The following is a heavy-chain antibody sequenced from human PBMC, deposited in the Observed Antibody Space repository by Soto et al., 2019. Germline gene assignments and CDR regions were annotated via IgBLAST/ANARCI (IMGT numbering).Heavy chain of an antibody. J-gene: IGHJ4*02. V-gene: IGHV3-23*01. CDR2: ISASGGST. CDR1: GFTLTSYA. D-gene: IGHD1-7*01. CDR3: AKVGKGIYGTGTPPR. Sequence: PGGSLRLSCAVSGFTLTSYAMTWVRQAPGKGLEWVSTISASGGSTYYVDSVKGRFTISRDNSKNTLYLQTNSLRVEDTAVYYCAKVGKGIYGTGTPPRWGQGTLVTVSS.